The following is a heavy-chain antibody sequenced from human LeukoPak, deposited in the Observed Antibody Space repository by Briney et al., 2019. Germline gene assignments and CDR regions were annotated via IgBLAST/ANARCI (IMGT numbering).Heavy chain of an antibody. Sequence: SETLSLTCAVYGESLNSYYWSWVRQPPGEGLEWIGEIYESGTTEYNPSLKSRVTISVDTSKNQFSLKLSSVTAADTAVYYCARLKVYDSSGYYFNDYWGQGTLVTVSS. CDR2: IYESGTT. CDR3: ARLKVYDSSGYYFNDY. V-gene: IGHV4-34*01. CDR1: GESLNSYY. D-gene: IGHD3-22*01. J-gene: IGHJ4*02.